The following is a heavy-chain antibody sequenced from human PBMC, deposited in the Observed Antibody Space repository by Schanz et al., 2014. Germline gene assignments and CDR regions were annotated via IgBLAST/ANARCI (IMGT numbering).Heavy chain of an antibody. V-gene: IGHV3-48*04. J-gene: IGHJ4*02. CDR3: AKDHAGSDILTALGN. CDR2: ISSSGSTI. D-gene: IGHD3-9*01. CDR1: EFSFSSFG. Sequence: EVQLVESGGGLVQPRGSLRLSCAASEFSFSSFGMNWVRQAPGKGLEWVSYISSSGSTIYYADSVKGRFTISRDNAKNSLYLQMNSLRAEDTAVYYCAKDHAGSDILTALGNWGQGTLVTVSS.